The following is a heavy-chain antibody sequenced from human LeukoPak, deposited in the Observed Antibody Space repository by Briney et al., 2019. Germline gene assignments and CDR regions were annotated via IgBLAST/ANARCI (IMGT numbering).Heavy chain of an antibody. CDR3: ARGSLYGVVDY. Sequence: ASVKVSCKTSGYTFTSYYIHWVRQAPGQGLEWMGIINPSGGSTSYAQKFQGRVTMTRDTSTSTVYMYLSSLRSEDTAVYYRARGSLYGVVDYWGQGTLVTVSS. V-gene: IGHV1-46*01. J-gene: IGHJ4*02. CDR1: GYTFTSYY. D-gene: IGHD4-17*01. CDR2: INPSGGST.